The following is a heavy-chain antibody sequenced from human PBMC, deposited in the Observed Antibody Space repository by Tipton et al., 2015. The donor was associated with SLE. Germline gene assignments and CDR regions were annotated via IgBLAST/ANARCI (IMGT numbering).Heavy chain of an antibody. J-gene: IGHJ4*02. Sequence: TLSLTCTVSGGSISSSNYYWGWIRQPPGKGLEWIGSIYYSGSTYYNPSLKNRVTLSVDTSKNQFSLKLSSVTAADTAVYYCAGVGENYYDSSGYYYYWGQGTLVTVSS. D-gene: IGHD3-22*01. CDR3: AGVGENYYDSSGYYYY. CDR2: IYYSGST. CDR1: GGSISSSNYY. V-gene: IGHV4-39*07.